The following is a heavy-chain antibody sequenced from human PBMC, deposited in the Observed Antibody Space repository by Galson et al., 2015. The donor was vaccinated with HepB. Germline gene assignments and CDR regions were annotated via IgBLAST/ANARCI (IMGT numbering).Heavy chain of an antibody. J-gene: IGHJ4*02. CDR1: GFTVSNNY. CDR3: ASRYSSSGAALDY. D-gene: IGHD6-13*01. Sequence: SLRLSCAASGFTVSNNYMSWVRQAPGKGLEWVSIIYSGCSTYYADSVKGRFTISSDDSKNTLFLQMNSLRAEDTALYYCASRYSSSGAALDYWGQGTLVTVSS. V-gene: IGHV3-53*01. CDR2: IYSGCST.